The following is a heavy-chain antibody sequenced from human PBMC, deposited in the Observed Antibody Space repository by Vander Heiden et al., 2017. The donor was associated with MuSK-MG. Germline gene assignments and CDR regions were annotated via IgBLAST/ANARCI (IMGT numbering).Heavy chain of an antibody. CDR1: GFVFSDYW. Sequence: EVQLVESGGGLVQPGGSLRLSCAASGFVFSDYWMFWVRQAPGKGLEWVANIKLDGGEKYYVDSVKGRFTISRDNAKNSLYLQMDSLRADDTAVYYCARGPIFIVDFWGQGTLVTVSS. D-gene: IGHD3-9*01. V-gene: IGHV3-7*01. CDR3: ARGPIFIVDF. CDR2: IKLDGGEK. J-gene: IGHJ4*02.